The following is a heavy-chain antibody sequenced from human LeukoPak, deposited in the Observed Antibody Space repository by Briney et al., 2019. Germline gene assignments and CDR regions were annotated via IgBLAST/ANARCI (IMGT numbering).Heavy chain of an antibody. V-gene: IGHV4-59*12. D-gene: IGHD6-13*01. CDR3: ACGLTVAAGTGWFDP. J-gene: IGHJ5*02. CDR2: IYYSGST. CDR1: GGSISSYY. Sequence: PSETLSLTCTVSGGSISSYYWSWIRQPPGKGLEWIGYIYYSGSTNYNPSLKSRVTISVDTSKNQFSLKLSSVTAADTAVYYCACGLTVAAGTGWFDPWGQGTLVTVSS.